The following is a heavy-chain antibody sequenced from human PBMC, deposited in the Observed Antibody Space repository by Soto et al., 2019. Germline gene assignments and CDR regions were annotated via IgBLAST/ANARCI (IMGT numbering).Heavy chain of an antibody. Sequence: QLQLQESGPGLVKPSETLSLTCTVSGGSISRSSYYWGWIRQPPGKGLEWIGSIYYSGSTYYNPSLXSXVXISXDTSKNQFSLKLSSVTAADTAVYYCARHDWNGVDYWGQGTLVTVSS. CDR1: GGSISRSSYY. J-gene: IGHJ4*02. V-gene: IGHV4-39*01. CDR3: ARHDWNGVDY. CDR2: IYYSGST. D-gene: IGHD1-1*01.